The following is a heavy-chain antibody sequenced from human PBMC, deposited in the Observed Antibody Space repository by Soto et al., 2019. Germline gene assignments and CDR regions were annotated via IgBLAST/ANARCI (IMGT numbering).Heavy chain of an antibody. V-gene: IGHV4-30-2*01. CDR3: ARLGLGSSSWYNWFDP. CDR1: GGSISSGGYS. Sequence: SETLSLTCAVSGGSISSGGYSWSWIRQPPGKGLEWIGYIYHSGSTYYNPSLKSRVTISVDKSISTAYLQWSSLKASDTAMYYCARLGLGSSSWYNWFDPWGQGTLVTVSS. D-gene: IGHD6-13*01. CDR2: IYHSGST. J-gene: IGHJ5*02.